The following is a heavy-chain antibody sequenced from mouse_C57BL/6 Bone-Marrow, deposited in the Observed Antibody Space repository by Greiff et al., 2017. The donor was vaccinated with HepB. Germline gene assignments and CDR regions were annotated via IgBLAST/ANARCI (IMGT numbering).Heavy chain of an antibody. J-gene: IGHJ2*01. V-gene: IGHV1-42*01. Sequence: EVQLVESGPELVKPGASVKISCKASGYSFTGYYMNWVKQSPEKSLEWIGEINPSTGGTTYNQKFKAKATLTVDKSSSTAYMQLKSLTSEDSAVYYCARSYGNYYPDYWGQGTTLTVSS. D-gene: IGHD2-1*01. CDR2: INPSTGGT. CDR1: GYSFTGYY. CDR3: ARSYGNYYPDY.